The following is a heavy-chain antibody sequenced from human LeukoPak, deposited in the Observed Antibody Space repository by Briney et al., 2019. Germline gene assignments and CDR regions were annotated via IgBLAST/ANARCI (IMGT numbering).Heavy chain of an antibody. D-gene: IGHD3-10*01. J-gene: IGHJ4*02. CDR3: VAWSGELFPPVDY. V-gene: IGHV4-30-4*01. Sequence: PSETLSLTCTVSGGSISSGDYYWSWIRQPPGKGLEWIGYIYYSGSTYYNPSLKSRVTISVDTSKNQFSLKLSSVTAADTAVYYCVAWSGELFPPVDYWGQGTLVTVSS. CDR2: IYYSGST. CDR1: GGSISSGDYY.